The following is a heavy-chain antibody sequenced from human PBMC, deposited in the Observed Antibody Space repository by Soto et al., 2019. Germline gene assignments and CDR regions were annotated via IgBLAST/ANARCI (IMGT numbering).Heavy chain of an antibody. V-gene: IGHV4-34*01. CDR3: AIAMAHDAFDI. Sequence: SETLSLTCAVYGGSFSGYYWSWIRQPKGKGLEWIGEINHSGSTNYNPSLKSRVTISVDTSKNQFSLKMSSVTAADTAVYYCAIAMAHDAFDIWGQGTMVT. J-gene: IGHJ3*02. CDR2: INHSGST. D-gene: IGHD3-10*01. CDR1: GGSFSGYY.